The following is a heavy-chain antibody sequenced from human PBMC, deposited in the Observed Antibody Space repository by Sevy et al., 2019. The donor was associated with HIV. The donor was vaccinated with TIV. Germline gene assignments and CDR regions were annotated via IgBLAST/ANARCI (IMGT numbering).Heavy chain of an antibody. CDR1: GFTFNTYE. D-gene: IGHD3-10*01. Sequence: GGSLRLSCAASGFTFNTYEMNWVRQAPGKGLEWISYISNSGSTTYYADSVKGRFTISRDNAKNPLSLQMNSLRAEDTAVYYCARGTATYYYGSGGMDVWGQGTTVTVSS. CDR2: ISNSGSTT. J-gene: IGHJ6*02. CDR3: ARGTATYYYGSGGMDV. V-gene: IGHV3-48*03.